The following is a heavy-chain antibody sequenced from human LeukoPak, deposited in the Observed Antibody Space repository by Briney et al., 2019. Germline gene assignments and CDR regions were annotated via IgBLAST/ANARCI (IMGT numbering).Heavy chain of an antibody. Sequence: PSETLSLTCTVSSGSISNGGYYWSWIRQHPGKGLEWIGYIYYSGSTYYNPSLKSRVTISVDTSKNQFSLKLSSVTAADTAVYYCAGKYPLGPLYYWGQGTLVTVSS. CDR3: AGKYPLGPLYY. CDR2: IYYSGST. D-gene: IGHD3/OR15-3a*01. J-gene: IGHJ4*02. CDR1: SGSISNGGYY. V-gene: IGHV4-31*03.